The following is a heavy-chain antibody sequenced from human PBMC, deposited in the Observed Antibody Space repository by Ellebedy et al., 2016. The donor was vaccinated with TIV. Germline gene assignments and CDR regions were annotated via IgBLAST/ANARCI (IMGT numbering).Heavy chain of an antibody. D-gene: IGHD6-19*01. CDR2: IWYDGSNK. CDR3: TTDVLAVAWSGYFDL. CDR1: GFTFSSYA. Sequence: GESLKISCAASGFTFSSYAMHWVRQAPGKGLEWVAVIWYDGSNKYYADSVKGRFTISRDNSKNTLYLQMNSLRAEDTAVYYCTTDVLAVAWSGYFDLWGRGTLVTVSS. J-gene: IGHJ2*01. V-gene: IGHV3-33*08.